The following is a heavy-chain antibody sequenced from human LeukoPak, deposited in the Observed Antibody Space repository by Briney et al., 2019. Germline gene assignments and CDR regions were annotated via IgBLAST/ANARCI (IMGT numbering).Heavy chain of an antibody. V-gene: IGHV3-21*04. CDR2: ISSSSSYI. CDR1: GFTFSDYT. CDR3: ARDYTVVTPSGAFDI. D-gene: IGHD4-23*01. J-gene: IGHJ3*02. Sequence: GGSLRLSCAASGFTFSDYTMNWVRQAPGKGLEWVSSISSSSSYIYYADSVKGRFTISRDNSKNTLYLQMNSLRAEDTAVYYCARDYTVVTPSGAFDIWGQGTMVTVSS.